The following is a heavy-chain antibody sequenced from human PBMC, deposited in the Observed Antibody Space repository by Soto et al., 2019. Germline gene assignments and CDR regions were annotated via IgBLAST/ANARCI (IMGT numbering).Heavy chain of an antibody. Sequence: EVQLVESGGGLVKPGGSLRLSCAASGFTLSSYSMNWVRQAPGKGLEWVSSISSSSSYIYYADSVKGRFTISRDNAKNSLYLQMNSLRAEGTAVYYCARDWGGEGTFDYWGQGTLVTVSS. CDR2: ISSSSSYI. J-gene: IGHJ4*02. D-gene: IGHD3-16*01. V-gene: IGHV3-21*01. CDR3: ARDWGGEGTFDY. CDR1: GFTLSSYS.